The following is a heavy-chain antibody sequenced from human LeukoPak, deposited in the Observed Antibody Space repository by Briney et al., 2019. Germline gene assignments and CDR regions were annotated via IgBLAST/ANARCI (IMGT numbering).Heavy chain of an antibody. CDR3: VREVTRYFDY. Sequence: ASVKVSCKASGYTLTSYDINWVRQATGQGLEWMGWMNFESGSTGYAQKFQGRVTMTKNTSISTAYMELSSLRSEHTAVYYCVREVTRYFDYWGQGTLVTVSS. V-gene: IGHV1-8*01. D-gene: IGHD1-1*01. J-gene: IGHJ4*02. CDR1: GYTLTSYD. CDR2: MNFESGST.